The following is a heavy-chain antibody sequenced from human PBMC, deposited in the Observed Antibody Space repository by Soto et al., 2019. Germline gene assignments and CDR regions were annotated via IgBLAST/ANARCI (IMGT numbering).Heavy chain of an antibody. J-gene: IGHJ6*02. CDR3: ARGRSYCSSTNCYTPLYGMDV. Sequence: GASVKVSCKASGYTFTSYDINWVRQATGQGLEWMGWMNPNSGNTGYAQKFQGRVTMTRNTSISTAYMELSSLRSEDTAVYYCARGRSYCSSTNCYTPLYGMDVWGQGTTVTVSS. V-gene: IGHV1-8*01. CDR1: GYTFTSYD. D-gene: IGHD2-2*02. CDR2: MNPNSGNT.